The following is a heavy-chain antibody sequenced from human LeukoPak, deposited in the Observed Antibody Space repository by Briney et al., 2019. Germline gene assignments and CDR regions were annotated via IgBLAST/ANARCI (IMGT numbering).Heavy chain of an antibody. D-gene: IGHD5-24*01. CDR2: ISSSSSYI. Sequence: GGSLRLSCAASGFTFNNYGMSWVRQAPGKGLEWVSSISSSSSYIYYADSVKGRFTISRDNAKNSLYLQMNSLRAEDTAVYYCARARDGYNYDYWGQGTLVTVSS. J-gene: IGHJ4*02. V-gene: IGHV3-21*01. CDR3: ARARDGYNYDY. CDR1: GFTFNNYG.